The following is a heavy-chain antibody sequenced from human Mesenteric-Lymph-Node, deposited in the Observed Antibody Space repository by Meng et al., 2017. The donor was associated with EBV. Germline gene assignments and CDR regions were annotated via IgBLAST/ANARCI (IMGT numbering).Heavy chain of an antibody. V-gene: IGHV1-46*01. D-gene: IGHD5-12*01. Sequence: QVEVVQLGGEVKKPGASVKVSCKASGYTFTSYYVHWVRKAPGQGLEWMGIINPSGGSPTYAQKFQGRVTMTRDTTTSTVYMDLSSLRSDDTAVYYCARCVVATWSCDYWGQGTLVTVSS. CDR1: GYTFTSYY. J-gene: IGHJ4*02. CDR2: INPSGGSP. CDR3: ARCVVATWSCDY.